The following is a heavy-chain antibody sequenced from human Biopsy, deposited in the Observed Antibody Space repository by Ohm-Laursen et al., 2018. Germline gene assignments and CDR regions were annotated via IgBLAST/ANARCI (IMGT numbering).Heavy chain of an antibody. CDR3: ARDYDTSGYYYVS. V-gene: IGHV4-39*01. Sequence: SETLSLTWAVSGGSISNNNYYWGWIRQPPGKGLGWIGSIFYRGSTHYKPSLKSRVNMSVDTSKNQFSLKLNSVTAADTAVYYCARDYDTSGYYYVSWGQGTLVTVSS. CDR1: GGSISNNNYY. J-gene: IGHJ5*02. D-gene: IGHD3-22*01. CDR2: IFYRGST.